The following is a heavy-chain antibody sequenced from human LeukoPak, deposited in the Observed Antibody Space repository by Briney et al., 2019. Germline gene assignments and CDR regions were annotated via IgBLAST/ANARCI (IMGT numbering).Heavy chain of an antibody. Sequence: ASVSVSCKTSGYNFIDLYIHWVRQAPGQGLEWMGWINPKNGGTKYGQKFPGRVPMPTAPSHPPAYMEVNSLTSDDTAVYYCAREAYHSDKTGYYWGDGFDIWGQGTTVVVSS. V-gene: IGHV1-2*02. CDR3: AREAYHSDKTGYYWGDGFDI. J-gene: IGHJ3*02. D-gene: IGHD3-9*01. CDR1: GYNFIDLY. CDR2: INPKNGGT.